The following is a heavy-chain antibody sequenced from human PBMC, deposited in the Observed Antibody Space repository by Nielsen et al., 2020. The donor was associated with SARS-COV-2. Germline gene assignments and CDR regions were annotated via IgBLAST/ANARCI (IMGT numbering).Heavy chain of an antibody. D-gene: IGHD3-3*01. V-gene: IGHV4-39*01. CDR1: GGSISSSSYY. CDR2: IYYSGST. J-gene: IGHJ5*02. Sequence: SETLSLTCTVSGGSISSSSYYWGWIRQPPGKGLEWIGSIYYSGSTYYNPSLKSRVTISVDTSKNQFSLKLSSVTAADTAVYYCARHAPLEVWFDPWGQGTLVTVSS. CDR3: ARHAPLEVWFDP.